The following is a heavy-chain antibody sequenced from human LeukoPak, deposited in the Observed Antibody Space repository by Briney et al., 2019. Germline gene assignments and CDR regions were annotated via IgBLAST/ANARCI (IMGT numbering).Heavy chain of an antibody. D-gene: IGHD4-17*01. CDR2: IYSGDST. CDR1: EFTVSVNY. V-gene: IGHV3-53*01. CDR3: ATRDSGDHPFFDY. Sequence: GGSLRLSCAASEFTVSVNYMSWVRQAPGKGLEWVSAIYSGDSTKYADSVKGRFTISRDNSKNTLYLQINGLRAEDTAVYYCATRDSGDHPFFDYWGQGTLVTVSS. J-gene: IGHJ4*02.